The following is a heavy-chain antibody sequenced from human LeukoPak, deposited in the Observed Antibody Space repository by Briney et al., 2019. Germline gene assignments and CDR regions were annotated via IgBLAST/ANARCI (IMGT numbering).Heavy chain of an antibody. V-gene: IGHV3-23*01. CDR2: VSCSGTTT. CDR1: GFPLSYYA. J-gene: IGHJ4*02. Sequence: GESLTLSCAASGFPLSYYAMSWVRQAPGKGLEWISCVSCSGTTTYYAGSVKGRFTLSRHNSKTPLYLKMDSLRDEDAAVYYCAKSDYCDDRCHPSSFEYWGQGTLVTVSS. D-gene: IGHD2/OR15-2a*01. CDR3: AKSDYCDDRCHPSSFEY.